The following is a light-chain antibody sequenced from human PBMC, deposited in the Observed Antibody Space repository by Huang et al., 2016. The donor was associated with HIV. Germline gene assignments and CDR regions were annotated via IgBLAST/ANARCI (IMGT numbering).Light chain of an antibody. J-gene: IGKJ2*01. Sequence: EIVLTQSPTTLSVSPGERATLSCRASQSIGSNFTWYQHKADQGPRLLIYGASTRATGIPARFSGSGSGTDFTLTINSLQSEDFAVYYCQQYDNWPPNTFGQGTKLEIK. CDR1: QSIGSN. V-gene: IGKV3-15*01. CDR2: GAS. CDR3: QQYDNWPPNT.